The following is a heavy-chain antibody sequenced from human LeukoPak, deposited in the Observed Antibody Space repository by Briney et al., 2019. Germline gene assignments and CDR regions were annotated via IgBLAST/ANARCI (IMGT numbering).Heavy chain of an antibody. CDR2: IYHSGST. Sequence: SGTLSLTCAVSGGSISSSNWWSWVRQPPGKGLEWIGEIYHSGSTNYNPSLKSRATISVDKSKNQFSLKLSSVTAADTAVYYCARSGAAASHGVDYWGQGTLVTVSS. V-gene: IGHV4-4*02. CDR3: ARSGAAASHGVDY. CDR1: GGSISSSNW. D-gene: IGHD6-13*01. J-gene: IGHJ4*02.